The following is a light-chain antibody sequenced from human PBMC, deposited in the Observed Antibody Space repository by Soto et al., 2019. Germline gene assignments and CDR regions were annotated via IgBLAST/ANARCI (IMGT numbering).Light chain of an antibody. CDR3: QQYESSPRT. V-gene: IGKV3-20*01. CDR1: QSVSSNF. Sequence: EIVLTQSPGTLSLSPGERATLSCRASQSVSSNFLAWYQQKPGQAPRLLIYGASSRATGIPDRFSGSGSGTDFTLTISRLEPEDFAVYYCQQYESSPRTCGQGTKLEIK. J-gene: IGKJ2*01. CDR2: GAS.